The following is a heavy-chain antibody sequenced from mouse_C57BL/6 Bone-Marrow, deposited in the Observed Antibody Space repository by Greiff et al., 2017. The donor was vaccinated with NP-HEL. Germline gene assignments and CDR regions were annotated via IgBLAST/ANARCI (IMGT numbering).Heavy chain of an antibody. J-gene: IGHJ2*01. V-gene: IGHV1-50*01. Sequence: VQLQQPGAELVKPGASVKLSCKASGYTFTSYWMQWVKQRPGQGLEWIGEIDPSDSYTNYNQKFKGKATLTVDKSSSTAYMQLSSLTSEYSAVYYCARLVDYWGQGTTLTVSS. CDR3: ARLVDY. CDR1: GYTFTSYW. CDR2: IDPSDSYT.